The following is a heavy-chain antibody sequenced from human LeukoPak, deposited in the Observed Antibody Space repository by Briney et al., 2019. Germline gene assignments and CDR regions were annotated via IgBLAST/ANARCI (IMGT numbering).Heavy chain of an antibody. CDR2: INEDGTDT. D-gene: IGHD4-17*01. CDR1: GCTFRSYW. CDR3: TREGNYGDYSRLDS. V-gene: IGHV3-7*01. Sequence: AGGSRRLSCAASGCTFRSYWMTWVRQAPGKGLEWVAKINEDGTDTDYVASVRGRFIVSRDNAKKSLYLQMNSLRAEDRAFYYCTREGNYGDYSRLDSWGQGTLVTVSS. J-gene: IGHJ4*02.